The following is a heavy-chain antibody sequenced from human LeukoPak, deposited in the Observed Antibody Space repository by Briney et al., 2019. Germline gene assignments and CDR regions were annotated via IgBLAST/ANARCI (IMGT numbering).Heavy chain of an antibody. D-gene: IGHD6-6*01. V-gene: IGHV3-33*06. CDR2: IWYGGSNK. J-gene: IGHJ4*02. CDR1: GFTFSSYG. CDR3: AKPRQLGSRFFEY. Sequence: GGSLRLSCAASGFTFSSYGMHWVRQAPGKGLEWVAVIWYGGSNKYYADSVKGRFTISRDNSKNTLYLQMNSLRAEDTAVYYCAKPRQLGSRFFEYWGQGTLVTVSS.